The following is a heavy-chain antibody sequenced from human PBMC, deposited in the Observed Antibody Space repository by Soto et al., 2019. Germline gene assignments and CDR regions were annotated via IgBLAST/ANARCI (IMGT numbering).Heavy chain of an antibody. CDR2: INAGNGNT. Sequence: ASVKVSCKASGYTFTSYAMHWVRQAPGQRLEWMGWINAGNGNTKYSQKFQGRVTITRDTSASTAYMELSSLRSEDTAVYYCARDTYYYDSSGHYVYFDYWGQGTLVTVSS. CDR1: GYTFTSYA. CDR3: ARDTYYYDSSGHYVYFDY. V-gene: IGHV1-3*01. J-gene: IGHJ4*02. D-gene: IGHD3-22*01.